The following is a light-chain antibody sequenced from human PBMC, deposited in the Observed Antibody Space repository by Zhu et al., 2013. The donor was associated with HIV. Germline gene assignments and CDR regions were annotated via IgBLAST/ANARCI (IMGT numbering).Light chain of an antibody. CDR1: QGITSS. V-gene: IGKV1-9*01. J-gene: IGKJ1*01. CDR2: TAS. CDR3: QQYSSYST. Sequence: DIQLTQSPSFLSASVGDRVTITCRASQGITSSLAWYQQKPGGAPKLLIYTASTLESGVPSRFSGSGSGTEFTLTITSLQPDDFATYYCQQYSSYSTFGQGTKVEVK.